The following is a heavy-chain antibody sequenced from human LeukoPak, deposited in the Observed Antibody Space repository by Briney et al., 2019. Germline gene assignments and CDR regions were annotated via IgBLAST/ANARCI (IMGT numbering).Heavy chain of an antibody. Sequence: GGSLRLSCAASGFTFSSYSMNWVRQAPGKGLEWVSYISSSSSTIYYADSVKGRFTISRDNAKNSLYLQMNSLRAEDTAVYHCAKGASYYGSGSYFDYWGQGTLVTVSS. J-gene: IGHJ4*02. CDR3: AKGASYYGSGSYFDY. V-gene: IGHV3-48*01. CDR1: GFTFSSYS. CDR2: ISSSSSTI. D-gene: IGHD3-10*01.